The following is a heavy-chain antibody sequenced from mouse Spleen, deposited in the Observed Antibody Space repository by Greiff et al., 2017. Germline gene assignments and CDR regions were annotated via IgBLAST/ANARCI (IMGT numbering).Heavy chain of an antibody. CDR3: ARDRGYYGSLDY. CDR1: GYSITSGYD. V-gene: IGHV3-1*01. D-gene: IGHD1-1*01. J-gene: IGHJ2*01. CDR2: ISYSGST. Sequence: EVQLQESGPGMVKPSQSLSLTCTVTGYSITSGYDWHWIRHFPGNKLEWMGYISYSGSTNYNPSLKSRISITHDTSKNHFFLKLNSVTTEDTATYYCARDRGYYGSLDYWGQGTTLTVSS.